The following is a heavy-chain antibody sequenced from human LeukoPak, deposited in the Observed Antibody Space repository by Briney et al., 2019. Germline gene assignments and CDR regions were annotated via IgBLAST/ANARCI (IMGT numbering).Heavy chain of an antibody. CDR2: IGNSGFSV. D-gene: IGHD3-10*01. CDR3: VRGRYNYGCIFDY. CDR1: GFTFSSYE. J-gene: IGHJ4*02. Sequence: GGSLRLSCAASGFTFSSYEMNWVRQAPGKGLEWLSYIGNSGFSVYYADSVKGRFTVSRDNARNSVYLQMNSLRVEDTAVYYCVRGRYNYGCIFDYWGQGTLVTVSS. V-gene: IGHV3-48*03.